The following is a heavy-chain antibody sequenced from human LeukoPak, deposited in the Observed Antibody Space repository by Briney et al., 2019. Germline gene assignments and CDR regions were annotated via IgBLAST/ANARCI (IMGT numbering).Heavy chain of an antibody. CDR1: GYTLTELS. V-gene: IGHV1-24*01. J-gene: IGHJ4*02. CDR2: FDPEDGET. Sequence: ASVKVSCKVSGYTLTELSMHWVRQAPGKGLEWMGGFDPEDGETTYAQKFQGRVTMTEDTSTDTAYMELSSLRSEDTAVYYCATDILAARTLFDYWGQGTLVTVSS. D-gene: IGHD6-6*01. CDR3: ATDILAARTLFDY.